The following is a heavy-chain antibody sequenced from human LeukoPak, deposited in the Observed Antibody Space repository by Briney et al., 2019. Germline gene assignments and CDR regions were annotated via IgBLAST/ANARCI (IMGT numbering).Heavy chain of an antibody. CDR2: IYSGGGT. CDR3: ATAVRFLEWLSDY. CDR1: GFTVSSNY. D-gene: IGHD3-3*01. Sequence: GGSLRLSCAASGFTVSSNYMSWVRQAPGKGLEWVSVIYSGGGTYYADSVKGRFTISRDNSKNTLYLQMNSLRAEDTAVYYCATAVRFLEWLSDYWGQGTLVTVSS. J-gene: IGHJ4*02. V-gene: IGHV3-53*01.